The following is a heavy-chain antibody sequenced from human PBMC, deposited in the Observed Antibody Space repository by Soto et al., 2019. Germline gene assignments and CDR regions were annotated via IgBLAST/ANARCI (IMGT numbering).Heavy chain of an antibody. CDR2: ISGSGGST. Sequence: EVQLLESGGGLVQPGGSLRLSCAASGFTFSTYGVSWVRQAPGKGLEWVSIISGSGGSTYYADTVKGRFTISRDNSKNTLYLQMNSLRAEDTAVYYCAKDPATIAVAGTFDYWGQGTLVIVSS. D-gene: IGHD6-19*01. CDR3: AKDPATIAVAGTFDY. J-gene: IGHJ4*02. CDR1: GFTFSTYG. V-gene: IGHV3-23*01.